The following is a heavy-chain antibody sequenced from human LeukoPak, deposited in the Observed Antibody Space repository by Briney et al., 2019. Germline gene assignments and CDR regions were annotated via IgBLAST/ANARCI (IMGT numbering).Heavy chain of an antibody. V-gene: IGHV1-69*13. D-gene: IGHD3-16*01. CDR3: AGGEGEFLVPPDY. Sequence: GASVKVSCKASGGTFSTNPIRWVRQAPGQGLEWMGGTIPMFRKVNYAQKFQDRITNTADESTSTAYLELSSLKSDDTAVDYGAGGEGEFLVPPDYWGQGTLVTVSS. CDR2: TIPMFRKV. J-gene: IGHJ4*02. CDR1: GGTFSTNP.